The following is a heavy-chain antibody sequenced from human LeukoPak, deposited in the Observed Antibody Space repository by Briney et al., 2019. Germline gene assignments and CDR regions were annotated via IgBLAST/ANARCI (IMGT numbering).Heavy chain of an antibody. Sequence: GSLRLSCAASGFTFSSYGMHWVRQAPGKGLEWVAVISYDGSNKYYADSVKGRFTISRDNSKNTLYLQMNSLRAEDTAVYYCARDMGTSAVADAYYFGYWGQGTLVTVSS. J-gene: IGHJ4*02. CDR1: GFTFSSYG. V-gene: IGHV3-30*03. CDR2: ISYDGSNK. CDR3: ARDMGTSAVADAYYFGY. D-gene: IGHD6-19*01.